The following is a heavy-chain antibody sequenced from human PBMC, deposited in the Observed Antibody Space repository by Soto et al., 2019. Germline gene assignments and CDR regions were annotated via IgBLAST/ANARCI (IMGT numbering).Heavy chain of an antibody. Sequence: ASVKVSCKASGYTFTSYGISWLGQAPGQGLEWMGWISAYNGNTNYAQKLQGRVTMTTDTSTSTAYMELRSLRSDDTAVYYCARAPPYAAAGPRNWFDPWGQGTLVTVSS. CDR3: ARAPPYAAAGPRNWFDP. V-gene: IGHV1-18*04. D-gene: IGHD6-13*01. CDR1: GYTFTSYG. CDR2: ISAYNGNT. J-gene: IGHJ5*02.